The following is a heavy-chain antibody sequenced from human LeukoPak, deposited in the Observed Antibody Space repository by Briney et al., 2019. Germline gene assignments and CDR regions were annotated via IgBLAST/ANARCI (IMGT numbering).Heavy chain of an antibody. J-gene: IGHJ4*02. CDR1: GFTLSSYW. Sequence: PGGSLRLSCAASGFTLSSYWMHWVRQAPGRGLVWVSRINSDGSSTTYADSVKGRFTISRDNAENTLYLQMNSLRAEGTAVYFCARDGSGWSVDYWGQGILVTVSS. V-gene: IGHV3-74*01. D-gene: IGHD6-19*01. CDR2: INSDGSST. CDR3: ARDGSGWSVDY.